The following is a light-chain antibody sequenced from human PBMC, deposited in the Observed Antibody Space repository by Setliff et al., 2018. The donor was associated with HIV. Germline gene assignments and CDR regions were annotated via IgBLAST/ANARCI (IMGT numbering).Light chain of an antibody. CDR2: YDS. V-gene: IGLV3-21*04. J-gene: IGLJ1*01. CDR1: NIGSAS. Sequence: SSELTQPPSVSVAPGKTARITCEGNNIGSASVHWYQQKPGQAPVVVIYYDSDRPSGIPERFSGSNSGNTATLTISRVEAGDEADYYCQVWDSSSDHPLAFGTGTKVTV. CDR3: QVWDSSSDHPLA.